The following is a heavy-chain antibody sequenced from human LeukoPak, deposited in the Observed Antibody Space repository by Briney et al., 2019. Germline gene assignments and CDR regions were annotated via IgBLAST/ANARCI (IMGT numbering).Heavy chain of an antibody. CDR1: GFTFSSYS. CDR2: ISSSSSYI. Sequence: GSLRLSCAASGFTFSSYSMNWVRQAPGKGLEWVSSISSSSSYIYYADSVKGRFTISRGNSKNTLYLQMNSLRAEDTAVYYCAKNYGDYPFDYWGQGTLVTVSS. J-gene: IGHJ4*02. D-gene: IGHD4-17*01. CDR3: AKNYGDYPFDY. V-gene: IGHV3-21*04.